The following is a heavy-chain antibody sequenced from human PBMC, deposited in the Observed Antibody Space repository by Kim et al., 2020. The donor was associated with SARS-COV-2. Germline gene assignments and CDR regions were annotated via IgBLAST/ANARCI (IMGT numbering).Heavy chain of an antibody. Sequence: SETLSLTCTVSGGSISSYYWSWIQQPPGKGLEWIGYIYYSGSTNYNPSLKSRVTISVDTSKNQFSLKLSSVTAADTAVYYCARAFGKGIAAAGTGVYGMDVWGQGTTVTVSS. D-gene: IGHD6-13*01. J-gene: IGHJ6*02. CDR3: ARAFGKGIAAAGTGVYGMDV. CDR1: GGSISSYY. V-gene: IGHV4-59*13. CDR2: IYYSGST.